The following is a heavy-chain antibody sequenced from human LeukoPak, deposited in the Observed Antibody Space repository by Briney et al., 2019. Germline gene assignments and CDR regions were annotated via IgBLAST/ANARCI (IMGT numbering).Heavy chain of an antibody. CDR3: AKLGGQEVHNYYVAV. CDR1: GFTFSSYA. J-gene: IGHJ6*03. CDR2: IIDSGYIT. D-gene: IGHD3-16*01. Sequence: LPGGSLRLSCAASGFTFSSYAMSWVRQAPGKGLEWVSGIIDSGYITYYANSVRGRFTISRDNSKNTLFLQMNSLRAEDTAVYYCAKLGGQEVHNYYVAVWGKGTTVAVSS. V-gene: IGHV3-23*01.